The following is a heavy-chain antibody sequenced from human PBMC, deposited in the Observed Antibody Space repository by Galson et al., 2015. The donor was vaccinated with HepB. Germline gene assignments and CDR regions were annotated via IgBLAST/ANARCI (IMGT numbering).Heavy chain of an antibody. CDR3: AIASYSYESTGYGFAFDV. CDR1: GFTFDDYA. J-gene: IGHJ3*01. Sequence: SLRLSCAPSGFTFDDYAMHWVRQAPGKGLEWVSGVNWNSGNIGYADSVKGRFTISRDNAKTSLYLQMNSLRAEDTALYYCAIASYSYESTGYGFAFDVWGQGTMVTVSS. D-gene: IGHD3-22*01. V-gene: IGHV3-9*01. CDR2: VNWNSGNI.